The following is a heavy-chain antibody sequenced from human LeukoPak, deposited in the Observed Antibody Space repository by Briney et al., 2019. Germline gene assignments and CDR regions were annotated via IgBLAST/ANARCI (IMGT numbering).Heavy chain of an antibody. CDR1: GISFRSYG. CDR2: IWYDASNK. CDR3: ATDISTHYFGS. Sequence: GGSLRLSCAASGISFRSYGMHWVRQAPGKGLEWVTFIWYDASNKYYAEFVKGRFTISRDNSRNTVFLQMNSLRAEDTAIYYCATDISTHYFGSWGQGALVTVSS. J-gene: IGHJ4*02. V-gene: IGHV3-30*02. D-gene: IGHD3-9*01.